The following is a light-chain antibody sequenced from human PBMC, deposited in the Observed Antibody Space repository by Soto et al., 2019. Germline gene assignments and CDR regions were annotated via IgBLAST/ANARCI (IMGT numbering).Light chain of an antibody. J-gene: IGKJ5*01. V-gene: IGKV3-20*01. Sequence: EIVLTQPPGTLSLSSGGKATLLRRASQSVSSSYLAWYQQKPGQAPRLLIYGASSRATGIPDRFSGSGSGTDFTLTISRLEPEDFAVYYCQQYGSSPKITFGQGTRLEIK. CDR3: QQYGSSPKIT. CDR1: QSVSSSY. CDR2: GAS.